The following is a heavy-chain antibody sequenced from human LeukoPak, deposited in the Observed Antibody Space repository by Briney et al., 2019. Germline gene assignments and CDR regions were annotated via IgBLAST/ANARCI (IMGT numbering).Heavy chain of an antibody. D-gene: IGHD1-26*01. CDR3: AGGSEWELLFGY. J-gene: IGHJ4*02. Sequence: SETLSLTCTVSGYSISSGYYWGWIRQPPGKGLEWIGSIYHSGSTYYNPSLKSRVTISVDTSKNQFSLKLSSVTAADTAVYYCAGGSEWELLFGYWGQGTLVTVSP. CDR1: GYSISSGYY. CDR2: IYHSGST. V-gene: IGHV4-38-2*02.